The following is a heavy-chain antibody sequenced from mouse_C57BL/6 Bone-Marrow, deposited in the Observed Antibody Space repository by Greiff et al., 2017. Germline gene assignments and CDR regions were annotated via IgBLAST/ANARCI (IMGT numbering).Heavy chain of an antibody. Sequence: VQLQQSGPGLVQPSHSLSITCTVSGFSLTSYGVPWVRQSPGKGLEWLGVLCRGGSTDYNAAFMYRLSITKDNSKSQVFFKMNRLQADDTAIYYCAKRNWDDWYFDVWGTGTTVTVAS. CDR2: LCRGGST. J-gene: IGHJ1*03. CDR1: GFSLTSYG. CDR3: AKRNWDDWYFDV. V-gene: IGHV2-5*01. D-gene: IGHD4-1*01.